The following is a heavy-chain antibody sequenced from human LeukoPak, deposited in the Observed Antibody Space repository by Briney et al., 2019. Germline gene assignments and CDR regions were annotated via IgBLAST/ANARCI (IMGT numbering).Heavy chain of an antibody. CDR1: GFTFSSYG. CDR3: ARERVVYRFDYYDYYAMDV. V-gene: IGHV3-33*01. Sequence: GGSLCLSCAAPGFTFSSYGMHWVRQTPGKGLEWVAVIWYDGSNKYNAASVKGRFTIVSNNYKNTLYLHSNSPRAADSAVYYCARERVVYRFDYYDYYAMDVWGQGNTVTVSS. J-gene: IGHJ6*02. D-gene: IGHD2-2*01. CDR2: IWYDGSNK.